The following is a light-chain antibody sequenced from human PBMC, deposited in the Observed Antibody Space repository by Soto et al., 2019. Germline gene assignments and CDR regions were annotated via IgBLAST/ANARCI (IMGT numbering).Light chain of an antibody. J-gene: IGKJ2*01. Sequence: DTQVTQSPSSLSAYVGDRVTITCRASQSISSYLNWYQQTPGKAPRLVIYAASTLQSGIPSRFSGNGSGTDFTLTISSLQPEDFATYYCQQSYSTPYTFGQGTKLEIK. V-gene: IGKV1-39*01. CDR2: AAS. CDR1: QSISSY. CDR3: QQSYSTPYT.